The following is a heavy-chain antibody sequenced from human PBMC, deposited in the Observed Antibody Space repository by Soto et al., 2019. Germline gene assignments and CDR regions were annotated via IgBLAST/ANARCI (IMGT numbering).Heavy chain of an antibody. J-gene: IGHJ4*02. Sequence: EVQLVESGGGLVKPGGSLRLSCAASGFTFSSYSMNWVRQAPGKGLEWVSSISSSSSYIYYADSVKGRFTISRDNAKNSLYLQMNSLRAEDTAVYYCASLPTDYDFWSGYYLDYWGQGTLVTVSS. CDR3: ASLPTDYDFWSGYYLDY. CDR2: ISSSSSYI. D-gene: IGHD3-3*01. V-gene: IGHV3-21*01. CDR1: GFTFSSYS.